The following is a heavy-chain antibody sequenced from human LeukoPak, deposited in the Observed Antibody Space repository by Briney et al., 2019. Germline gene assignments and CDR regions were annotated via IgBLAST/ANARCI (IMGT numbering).Heavy chain of an antibody. Sequence: GGSLRLSCAACGFTFSSYAMSCVRQAPGKGLEWVSAISGSGGSTYYADSVKGRFTISRDNSKNTLYLQMTSLRAEDTAVYYCAKDPGVLAAAGAFDYWGQGTLVTVSS. V-gene: IGHV3-23*01. J-gene: IGHJ4*02. CDR1: GFTFSSYA. D-gene: IGHD6-13*01. CDR2: ISGSGGST. CDR3: AKDPGVLAAAGAFDY.